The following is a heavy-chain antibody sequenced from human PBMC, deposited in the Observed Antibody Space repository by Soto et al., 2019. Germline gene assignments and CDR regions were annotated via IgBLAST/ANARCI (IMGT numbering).Heavy chain of an antibody. V-gene: IGHV3-23*01. J-gene: IGHJ6*02. D-gene: IGHD6-6*01. CDR1: GFTFSSYA. CDR3: ANLTVQQLVPRLYYYYAMDV. CDR2: ISGSGGST. Sequence: GGSLRLSCAASGFTFSSYAMSWVRQAPGKGLEWVSAISGSGGSTYYADSVKGRFTISRDNSKNTLYLQMNSLIAEDTAVYYCANLTVQQLVPRLYYYYAMDVWGQGTTVTAP.